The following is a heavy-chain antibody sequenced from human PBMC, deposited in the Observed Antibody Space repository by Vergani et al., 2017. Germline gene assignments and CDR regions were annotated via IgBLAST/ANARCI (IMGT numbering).Heavy chain of an antibody. CDR2: ISAYTGKT. D-gene: IGHD6-13*01. Sequence: QVQLVQSGAEVKKPGASVKVSCKASGYTFTSYGISWVRQAPGQGLEWMGWISAYTGKTNYAQKLQGRVTMTPDTSTSTAYMELRSLRSDDTAVYYCARDRASSSSYYFDYWGQGTLVTVSS. CDR3: ARDRASSSSYYFDY. CDR1: GYTFTSYG. V-gene: IGHV1-18*01. J-gene: IGHJ4*02.